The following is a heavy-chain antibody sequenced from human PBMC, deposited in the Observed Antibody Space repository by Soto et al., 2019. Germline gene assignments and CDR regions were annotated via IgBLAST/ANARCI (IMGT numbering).Heavy chain of an antibody. J-gene: IGHJ6*02. D-gene: IGHD3-16*01. CDR1: GYTLKTFA. CDR3: ARIGRSYPAYYYFGMDV. CDR2: INGYTGDT. V-gene: IGHV1-18*01. Sequence: QVQLVQSGGEVKQPGASVRVSCKTSGYTLKTFAMTWVRRAPGQGLEWVGWINGYTGDTNYAQILQGRITITIDTTPRTGHLDLRNLRSDDTAIYYCARIGRSYPAYYYFGMDVWGQGTTVTVSS.